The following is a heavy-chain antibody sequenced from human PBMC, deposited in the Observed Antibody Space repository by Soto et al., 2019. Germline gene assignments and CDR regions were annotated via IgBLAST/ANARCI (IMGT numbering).Heavy chain of an antibody. CDR3: ARDRNTGIVGSTTFLNWFDP. CDR2: IDWNGGNT. CDR1: GFTFDDYA. V-gene: IGHV3-20*04. J-gene: IGHJ5*02. D-gene: IGHD1-26*01. Sequence: EVQLVESGGGVVRPGGSLRLSCAASGFTFDDYAMSWVRQAPGKGLEWVSSIDWNGGNTGYADSVKGRFTISRDNAKNSLYLQMNSLRAEDTAWYFCARDRNTGIVGSTTFLNWFDPCGQGTLVTVSS.